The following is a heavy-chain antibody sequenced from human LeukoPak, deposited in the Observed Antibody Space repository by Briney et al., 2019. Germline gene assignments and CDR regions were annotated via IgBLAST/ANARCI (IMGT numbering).Heavy chain of an antibody. V-gene: IGHV3-66*02. D-gene: IGHD3-22*01. Sequence: PGGSLRLSCVASGFSVSSNFMSWVRQAPGKGLEWVSSFYRGGSTYYGDSVKGRFTTSRDHSMNTVFLQMNGLRAEDTAVYYCARYYDSSGHTQGAFDIWGQGTMVTVS. CDR2: FYRGGST. CDR3: ARYYDSSGHTQGAFDI. J-gene: IGHJ3*02. CDR1: GFSVSSNF.